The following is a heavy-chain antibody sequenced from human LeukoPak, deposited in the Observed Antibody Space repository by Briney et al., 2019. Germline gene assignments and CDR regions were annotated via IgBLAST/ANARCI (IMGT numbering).Heavy chain of an antibody. Sequence: PSETLSLTCIVSGGSIRSYYWSWIRQPPGKGLEWMGYIYYSGNTNSNPSLKSRVTISVDTSKNQFSLRLTSVTAADTAVYYCAREFASSGYFDYWGQGTLVTVSS. CDR2: IYYSGNT. CDR1: GGSIRSYY. D-gene: IGHD3-22*01. J-gene: IGHJ4*02. V-gene: IGHV4-59*01. CDR3: AREFASSGYFDY.